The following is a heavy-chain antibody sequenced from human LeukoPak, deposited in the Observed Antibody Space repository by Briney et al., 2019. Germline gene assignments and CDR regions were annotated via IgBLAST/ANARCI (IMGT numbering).Heavy chain of an antibody. CDR3: ARDPPKNHYYYDSSGYGDY. V-gene: IGHV1-2*02. J-gene: IGHJ4*02. Sequence: ASVKVSCKASGYTFTGYYMHWVRQAPGQGLEWMGWINPNSGGTNYAQKFQGRVTMTRDTSISTAYMELSRLRSDDTAVYYCARDPPKNHYYYDSSGYGDYWGQGTLVTVSS. CDR2: INPNSGGT. D-gene: IGHD3-22*01. CDR1: GYTFTGYY.